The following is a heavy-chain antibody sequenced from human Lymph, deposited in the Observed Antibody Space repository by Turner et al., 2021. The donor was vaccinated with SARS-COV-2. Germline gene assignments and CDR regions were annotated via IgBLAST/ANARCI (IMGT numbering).Heavy chain of an antibody. D-gene: IGHD3-10*01. CDR3: ARSRDLQSMIRGVDPFDY. J-gene: IGHJ4*02. CDR2: INPNSGGT. Sequence: QVQLVQSGAEVKKPVASVKVSCKASGYTFTGDYMHWVRQAPGQGLEGMGWINPNSGGTNYPQKFQGRVTMTRNTSISRAYMELSRLRSEDTAVYYCARSRDLQSMIRGVDPFDYWGQGTLVTVSS. V-gene: IGHV1-2*02. CDR1: GYTFTGDY.